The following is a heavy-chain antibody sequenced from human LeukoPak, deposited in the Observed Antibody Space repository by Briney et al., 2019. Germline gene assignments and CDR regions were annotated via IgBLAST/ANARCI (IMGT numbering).Heavy chain of an antibody. Sequence: SETLSLTCTVSGGSISSYYWSWIRQPPGKGLEWIGYIYYSGSTNYNPSLKSRVTISVDTSKNQFSLKLSSVTAADTAVYYCARAGRYHDSSGYLYYFDYWGQGTLVTVSS. CDR1: GGSISSYY. V-gene: IGHV4-59*01. J-gene: IGHJ4*02. D-gene: IGHD3-22*01. CDR2: IYYSGST. CDR3: ARAGRYHDSSGYLYYFDY.